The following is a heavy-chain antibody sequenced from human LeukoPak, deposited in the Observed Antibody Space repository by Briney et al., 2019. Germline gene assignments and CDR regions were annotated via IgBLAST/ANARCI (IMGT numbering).Heavy chain of an antibody. V-gene: IGHV3-21*01. J-gene: IGHJ4*02. CDR2: INSGSSTM. D-gene: IGHD3-22*01. CDR1: GFTFSDST. CDR3: VRGDSRDY. Sequence: PGGSLRLSCAASGFTFSDSTMNWVRQASGKGLEWVASINSGSSTMHYADSVKGRLTIYRDNAKNSLYLQLNSLRAEDTAVYYCVRGDSRDYWGQGTLITVSS.